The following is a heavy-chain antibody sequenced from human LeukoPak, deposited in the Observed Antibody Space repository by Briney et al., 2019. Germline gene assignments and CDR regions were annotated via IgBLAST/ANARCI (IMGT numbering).Heavy chain of an antibody. Sequence: GASVKLSCKASGYTFTSYGISWVRQAPGPGLEWMGCISAYNGNTNYAQKLQGRVTMTTDTSTSTAYMELRSLRSDDTAVYYCARPVLRFLEWPQGNWFDPWGQGTLVTVSS. CDR3: ARPVLRFLEWPQGNWFDP. CDR2: ISAYNGNT. V-gene: IGHV1-18*01. J-gene: IGHJ5*02. D-gene: IGHD3-3*01. CDR1: GYTFTSYG.